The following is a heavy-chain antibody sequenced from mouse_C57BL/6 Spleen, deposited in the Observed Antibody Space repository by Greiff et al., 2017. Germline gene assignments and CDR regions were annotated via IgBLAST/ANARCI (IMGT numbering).Heavy chain of an antibody. D-gene: IGHD2-1*01. J-gene: IGHJ4*01. CDR3: AREVIYYGNYDAMDY. V-gene: IGHV1-61*01. CDR2: IYPSDSET. CDR1: GYTFTSYW. Sequence: QVQLQQSGAELVRPGSSVKLSCKASGYTFTSYWMDWVKQRPGQGLEWIGNIYPSDSETHYNQKFKDKATLTVDKSSSTAYMQLSSLTSEDSAVYYCAREVIYYGNYDAMDYWGQGTSVTVSS.